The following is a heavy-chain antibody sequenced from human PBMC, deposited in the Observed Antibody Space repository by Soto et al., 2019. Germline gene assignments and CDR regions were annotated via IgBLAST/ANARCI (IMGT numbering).Heavy chain of an antibody. J-gene: IGHJ6*03. CDR2: INSDGSVS. CDR1: GFTFSNYW. CDR3: ARGDCVGGTCYSLAGSFYDYMDV. V-gene: IGHV3-74*01. D-gene: IGHD2-15*01. Sequence: EVQLVESGGGLVQPGGSLRLSCAASGFTFSNYWMYWVRQAPGKGLVWVSRINSDGSVSSYADSVKGRLTISRDNVKNTLYLQMDGLRAEDTAVYYCARGDCVGGTCYSLAGSFYDYMDVWGKGTTVTVFS.